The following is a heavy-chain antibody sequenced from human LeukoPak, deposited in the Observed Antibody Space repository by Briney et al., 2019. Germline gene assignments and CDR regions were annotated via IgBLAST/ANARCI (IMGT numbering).Heavy chain of an antibody. CDR2: ISYDGSNK. CDR3: ARGILWFGELFPYFDY. CDR1: GFTFSSYA. D-gene: IGHD3-10*01. Sequence: GGSLRLSCAASGFTFSSYAMHWVRQAPGKGLEWVAVISYDGSNKYYADSVKGRFTISRDNSKNTLYLQMNSLRAEDTAVYYCARGILWFGELFPYFDYWGQGTLVTVSS. V-gene: IGHV3-30-3*01. J-gene: IGHJ4*02.